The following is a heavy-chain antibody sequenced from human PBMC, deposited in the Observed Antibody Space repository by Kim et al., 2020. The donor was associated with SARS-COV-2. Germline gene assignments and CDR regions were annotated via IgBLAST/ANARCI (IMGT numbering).Heavy chain of an antibody. J-gene: IGHJ5*02. CDR3: AREVRTLRLAELSSLNWFEP. CDR1: GDSIRSGSYY. CDR2: VHLSGST. D-gene: IGHD3-16*02. Sequence: SETLSLTCTVSGDSIRSGSYYWNWIRQSAGKGLEWIGRVHLSGSTDYNPSFKSLVTISMDTSKSQFSLKLASVIAADTAVYFCAREVRTLRLAELSSLNWFEPWGQGTLVTVSS. V-gene: IGHV4-61*02.